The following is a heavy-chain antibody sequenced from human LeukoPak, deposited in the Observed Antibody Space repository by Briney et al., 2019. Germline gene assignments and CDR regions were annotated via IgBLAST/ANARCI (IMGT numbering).Heavy chain of an antibody. Sequence: GGSLRLSCAASGFTFSGYAMSWVRQAPGKGLEWVSSISSSSSYIYYADSVKGRFTISRDNAKNSLYLQMNSLRAEDTAVYYCATDYDFWSGYPFWGQGTLVTVSS. CDR3: ATDYDFWSGYPF. CDR2: ISSSSSYI. D-gene: IGHD3-3*01. CDR1: GFTFSGYA. V-gene: IGHV3-21*01. J-gene: IGHJ4*02.